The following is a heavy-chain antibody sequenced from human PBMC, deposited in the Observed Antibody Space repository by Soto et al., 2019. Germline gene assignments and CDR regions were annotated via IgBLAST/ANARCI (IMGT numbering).Heavy chain of an antibody. Sequence: GGSLRLSCAASGFTFSSYGMHWVRQAPGKGLEWVAVIWYDGSNKYYADSVKGRFTISKDNSKNTLYLQMNSLRAEDTAVYYCARTIEHYGDYDYWGQGTLVTVSS. CDR2: IWYDGSNK. J-gene: IGHJ4*02. D-gene: IGHD4-17*01. V-gene: IGHV3-33*01. CDR3: ARTIEHYGDYDY. CDR1: GFTFSSYG.